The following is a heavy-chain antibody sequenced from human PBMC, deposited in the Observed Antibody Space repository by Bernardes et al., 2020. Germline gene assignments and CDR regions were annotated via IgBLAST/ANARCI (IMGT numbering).Heavy chain of an antibody. Sequence: GGSLRLSCAASGSSFSNCVMSWGRQAPGKGLEWVSALSRSGVTKYYADSVKGRFTVSRDNSENTLFLAMNSLRPEDTAIYYCTKAPMVTFGGVVIPDYWGRGTQVTVSS. CDR3: TKAPMVTFGGVVIPDY. V-gene: IGHV3-23*01. CDR2: LSRSGVTK. CDR1: GSSFSNCV. J-gene: IGHJ4*02. D-gene: IGHD3-16*01.